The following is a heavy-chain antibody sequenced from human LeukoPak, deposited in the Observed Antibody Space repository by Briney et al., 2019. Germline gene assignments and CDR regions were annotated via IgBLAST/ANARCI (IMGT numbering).Heavy chain of an antibody. D-gene: IGHD6-13*01. Sequence: PGRSLRLSCTASGFTFGDYAMSWVRQAPGKGLEWVGFIRSKAYGGTTEYAASVKGRFTISRDDSKSIAYLQMNSLKTEDTAVYYCTRDIGSRWRITDYWGQGTLVTVSS. V-gene: IGHV3-49*04. CDR2: IRSKAYGGTT. CDR1: GFTFGDYA. J-gene: IGHJ4*02. CDR3: TRDIGSRWRITDY.